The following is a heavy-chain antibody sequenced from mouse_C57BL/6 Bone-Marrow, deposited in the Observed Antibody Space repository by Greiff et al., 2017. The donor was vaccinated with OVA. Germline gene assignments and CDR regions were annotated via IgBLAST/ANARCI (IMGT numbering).Heavy chain of an antibody. J-gene: IGHJ1*03. D-gene: IGHD4-1*01. Sequence: EVQVVESGGGLVQPKGSLKLSCAASGFSFNTYAMNWVRQAPGKGLEWVARIRCKSNNYATYYADSVKDRFTISRDDSESMLYLQMNNLKTEDTAMYYCVRHNWDEYFDVWGTGTTVTVSS. V-gene: IGHV10-1*01. CDR3: VRHNWDEYFDV. CDR2: IRCKSNNYAT. CDR1: GFSFNTYA.